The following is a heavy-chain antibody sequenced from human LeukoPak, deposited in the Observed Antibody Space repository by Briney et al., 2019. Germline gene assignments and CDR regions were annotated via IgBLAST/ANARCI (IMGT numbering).Heavy chain of an antibody. D-gene: IGHD6-19*01. CDR1: GVSISHYY. Sequence: SETLSLTCTVSGVSISHYYWTWIRQPAGGGLEWIGRIDTNGSTNYNPSLESRVTMSSDTSNNQFSLNLVSVAAADTAVYYCARGQWQIDYWGQGVLVTVSP. CDR2: IDTNGST. CDR3: ARGQWQIDY. V-gene: IGHV4-4*07. J-gene: IGHJ4*02.